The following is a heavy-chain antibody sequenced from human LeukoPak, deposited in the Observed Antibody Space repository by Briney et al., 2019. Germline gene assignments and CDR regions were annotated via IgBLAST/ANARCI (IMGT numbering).Heavy chain of an antibody. CDR3: ATPRGYSYGRFDY. CDR1: GGSISSYY. J-gene: IGHJ4*02. CDR2: IYYSGST. D-gene: IGHD5-18*01. V-gene: IGHV4-59*12. Sequence: SETLSPTCTVSGGSISSYYCSWIRQPPGKGLEWIGYIYYSGSTNYNPSLKSRVTISVDTSKNQFSLKLSSVTAADTAVYYCATPRGYSYGRFDYWGQGTLVTVSS.